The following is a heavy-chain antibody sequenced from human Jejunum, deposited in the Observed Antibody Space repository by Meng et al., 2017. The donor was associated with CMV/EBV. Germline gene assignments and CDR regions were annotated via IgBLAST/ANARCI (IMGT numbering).Heavy chain of an antibody. CDR1: GGSISSGRHS. CDR2: IHYTETT. CDR3: AADISTAWFYY. V-gene: IGHV4-39*07. D-gene: IGHD2-2*01. J-gene: IGHJ4*02. Sequence: HRREPGPGLVQPSQTRSLTCTVSGGSISSGRHSGCWIRQAPGKGLEWIATIHYTETTHYNPSLKSRITISVDTSKNQISLKVNSVTAADTAMYYCAADISTAWFYYWGQGTLVTVSS.